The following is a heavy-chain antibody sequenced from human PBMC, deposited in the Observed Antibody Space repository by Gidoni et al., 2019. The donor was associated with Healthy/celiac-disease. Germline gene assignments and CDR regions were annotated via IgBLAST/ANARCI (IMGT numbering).Heavy chain of an antibody. CDR1: GGTFSRYA. CDR2: IIPIFGTA. D-gene: IGHD3-22*01. Sequence: QVQLVQSGAEVKKPGSSLNVSCKASGGTFSRYAIRWVRQAPGQGLEWMGGIIPIFGTANDAEKCEGRVTISTDKSTSTAYMELGSLRSEDTDEYYCAREGSGGYYDSSGYYYFDYWGQGTLVTVSS. CDR3: AREGSGGYYDSSGYYYFDY. V-gene: IGHV1-69*06. J-gene: IGHJ4*02.